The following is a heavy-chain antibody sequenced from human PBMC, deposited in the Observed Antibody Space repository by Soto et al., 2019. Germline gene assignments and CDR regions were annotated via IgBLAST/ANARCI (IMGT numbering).Heavy chain of an antibody. D-gene: IGHD4-4*01. J-gene: IGHJ2*01. CDR3: AKTTVATVAWYFDI. CDR1: GGSISSSSYY. V-gene: IGHV4-39*01. Sequence: QLQLQESGPGLVKPSETLSLTCTVSGGSISSSSYYWGWIRQPPGKGLEWIGSIYFSGTTYYNPSLNSRVTISVPTTKNPFSLKLSSVSAADTDVYDCAKTTVATVAWYFDIWGRGTLVSVSS. CDR2: IYFSGTT.